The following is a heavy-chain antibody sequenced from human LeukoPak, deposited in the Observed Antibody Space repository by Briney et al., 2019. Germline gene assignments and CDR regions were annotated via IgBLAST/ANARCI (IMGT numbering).Heavy chain of an antibody. D-gene: IGHD1-26*01. V-gene: IGHV3-23*01. CDR2: ISGSGGST. Sequence: GGSLRLSCAASGFTFSSYAMSWVRQAPGKGLVWVSAISGSGGSTYYADSVKGRFTISRDNSRNTLYLQMNSLRAEDTAVYYCAKSAGATGYYYFYMDVWGKGTTVTVSS. CDR3: AKSAGATGYYYFYMDV. CDR1: GFTFSSYA. J-gene: IGHJ6*03.